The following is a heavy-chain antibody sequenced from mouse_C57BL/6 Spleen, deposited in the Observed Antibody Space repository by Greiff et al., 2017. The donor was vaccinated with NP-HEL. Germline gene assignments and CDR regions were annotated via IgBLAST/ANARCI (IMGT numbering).Heavy chain of an antibody. D-gene: IGHD1-1*01. CDR2: IHPNSGST. Sequence: QVQLQQSGAELVKPGASVKLSCKASGYTFTSYWMHWVKQRPGQGLEWIGMIHPNSGSTNYNEKFKSKATLTVDKSSSTAYMQLSSLTSEDSAVYYCAGYGSSYDYAMDYWGQGTSVTVSS. CDR1: GYTFTSYW. V-gene: IGHV1-64*01. CDR3: AGYGSSYDYAMDY. J-gene: IGHJ4*01.